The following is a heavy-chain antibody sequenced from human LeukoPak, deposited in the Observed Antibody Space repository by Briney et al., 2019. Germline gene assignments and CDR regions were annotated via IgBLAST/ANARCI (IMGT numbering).Heavy chain of an antibody. J-gene: IGHJ5*02. Sequence: GASVKVSCKASGYTFTSHGISWVRQAPRQGLEWMGWISACNGDTKYAQNLQGRVTLTTYTLTTTAYLELRSLTSDDTAVYYCARDPSNTSGWKTWFDPWGQGTLVTVSS. CDR3: ARDPSNTSGWKTWFDP. V-gene: IGHV1-18*01. CDR1: GYTFTSHG. CDR2: ISACNGDT. D-gene: IGHD6-19*01.